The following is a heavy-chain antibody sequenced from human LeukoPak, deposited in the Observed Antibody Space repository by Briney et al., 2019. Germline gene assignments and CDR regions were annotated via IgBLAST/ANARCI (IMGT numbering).Heavy chain of an antibody. CDR2: IYSDSNT. V-gene: IGHV3-53*01. D-gene: IGHD1-26*01. J-gene: IGHJ1*01. Sequence: GGSLRLSCAASGFTVSNNRLSWVRQAPGMGLEWVSTIYSDSNTYYPDSVKGRFTISRDGSKNTLYLQLNSLRTEDTAIYYCVREREGSNSEHWGQGTLVTVSS. CDR3: VREREGSNSEH. CDR1: GFTVSNNR.